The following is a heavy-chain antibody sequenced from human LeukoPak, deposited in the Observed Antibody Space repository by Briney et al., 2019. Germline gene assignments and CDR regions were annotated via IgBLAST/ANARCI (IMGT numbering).Heavy chain of an antibody. CDR2: TYYRSGWYN. CDR3: SRELAWGPADY. Sequence: SQTLSHTCAIPGDSFSSNSAASGWIRQSPSRGLEWLGRTYYRSGWYNDYALSVESRITINPDTSKNQASLQLTSVTPEDTAAYDCSRELAWGPADYGGQGTLVTVSS. CDR1: GDSFSSNSAA. D-gene: IGHD7-27*01. V-gene: IGHV6-1*01. J-gene: IGHJ4*02.